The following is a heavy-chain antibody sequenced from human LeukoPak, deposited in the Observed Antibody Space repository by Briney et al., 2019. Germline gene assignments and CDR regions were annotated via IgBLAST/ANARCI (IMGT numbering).Heavy chain of an antibody. CDR3: ARDRGYSTFDY. CDR2: IKEDGSEI. Sequence: GGSLRLSCAASAFTFSNYWMSWVRQAPGKGLEWVANIKEDGSEINYVDSVKGRFTISRDNAKNSLYLQMNSLRVDDTAVYCCARDRGYSTFDYWGQGTLVTVSS. CDR1: AFTFSNYW. D-gene: IGHD4-23*01. V-gene: IGHV3-7*01. J-gene: IGHJ4*02.